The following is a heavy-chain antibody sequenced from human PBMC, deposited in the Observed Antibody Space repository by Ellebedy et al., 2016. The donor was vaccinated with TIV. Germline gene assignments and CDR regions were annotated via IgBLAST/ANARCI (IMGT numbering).Heavy chain of an antibody. CDR1: DGSVSSST. J-gene: IGHJ4*02. D-gene: IGHD3-22*01. Sequence: SETLSLTCTVSDGSVSSSTWIRQPTGKGLEWIGSINYSGNTYYNPSLKSRVTISVDTSKNQFSLKLSSVTAADTAVYYCARVLAYYYDSSGSRARYFDYWGQGTLVTVSS. CDR2: INYSGNT. V-gene: IGHV4-39*07. CDR3: ARVLAYYYDSSGSRARYFDY.